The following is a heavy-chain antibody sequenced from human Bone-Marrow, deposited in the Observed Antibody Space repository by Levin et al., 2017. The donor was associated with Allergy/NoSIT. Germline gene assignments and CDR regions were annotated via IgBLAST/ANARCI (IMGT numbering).Heavy chain of an antibody. V-gene: IGHV1-18*01. CDR1: GFTFTTYG. J-gene: IGHJ6*02. CDR2: VSAYSGKT. CDR3: ARGHFPYYYYGMDV. Sequence: ASVKVSCKASGFTFTTYGLTWVRQAPGRGLEWMGWVSAYSGKTNFALNLQDRATMTTDTATNTDYMELSSLRSDDTAIYYCARGHFPYYYYGMDVGAKGPRSSSP.